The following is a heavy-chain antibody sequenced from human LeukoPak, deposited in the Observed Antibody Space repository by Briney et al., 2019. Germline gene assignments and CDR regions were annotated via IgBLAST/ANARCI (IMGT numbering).Heavy chain of an antibody. J-gene: IGHJ4*02. D-gene: IGHD1-26*01. Sequence: PSETLSLTCTVSGGSISSNAYYWGWIRQHPGKGLEWIGYIYYSGSTYYNPSLKSRVTISVDTSKNQFSLKLSSVTAADTAVYYCARVLGVSGSYYFDYWGQGTLVTVSS. V-gene: IGHV4-31*03. CDR2: IYYSGST. CDR3: ARVLGVSGSYYFDY. CDR1: GGSISSNAYY.